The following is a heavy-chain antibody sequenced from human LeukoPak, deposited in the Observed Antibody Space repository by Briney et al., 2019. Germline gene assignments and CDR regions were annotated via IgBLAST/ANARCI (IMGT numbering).Heavy chain of an antibody. J-gene: IGHJ5*02. Sequence: GASVKVSCKASGGTFNSYAISWVRQAPGQGLEWMGGIIPMSDTANYPQKFRGRLTITADIPTSTVYMELSSLRSEDTAVYYCARSGSYYGNWFDPWGQGTLVTVSS. V-gene: IGHV1-69*06. CDR1: GGTFNSYA. D-gene: IGHD1-26*01. CDR3: ARSGSYYGNWFDP. CDR2: IIPMSDTA.